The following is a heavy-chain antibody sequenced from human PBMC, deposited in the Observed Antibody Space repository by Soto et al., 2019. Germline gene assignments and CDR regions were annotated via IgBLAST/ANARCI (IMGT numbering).Heavy chain of an antibody. CDR2: IYYSGST. J-gene: IGHJ6*04. CDR3: AKIGGKYYGMDV. V-gene: IGHV4-4*02. D-gene: IGHD2-15*01. Sequence: SETLSLTCAVSGASVISTKWWSWVRQSPGKGLEWIGYIYYSGSTNYNPSLKSRVTISVDTSKNQFSLKLSSVTAADTAVYYCAKIGGKYYGMDVWGKGTTVTVSS. CDR1: GASVISTKW.